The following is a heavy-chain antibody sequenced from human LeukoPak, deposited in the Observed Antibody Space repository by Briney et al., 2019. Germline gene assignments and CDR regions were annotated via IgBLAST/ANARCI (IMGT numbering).Heavy chain of an antibody. V-gene: IGHV5-51*01. CDR1: GYSFTSYW. J-gene: IGHJ3*02. CDR3: ARPGYCSSTSCSYDAFDI. D-gene: IGHD2-2*01. CDR2: IYPGDSDT. Sequence: GESLKISCKGSGYSFTSYWIGWVRQMPGKGLEWMGIIYPGDSDTRYSPSFQGQVTISADKSISTAYLQWSSLKASDTAMCYCARPGYCSSTSCSYDAFDIWGQGTMVTVSS.